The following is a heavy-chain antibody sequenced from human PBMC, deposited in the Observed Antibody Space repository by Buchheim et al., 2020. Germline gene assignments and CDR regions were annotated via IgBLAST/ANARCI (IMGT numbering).Heavy chain of an antibody. V-gene: IGHV4-59*03. D-gene: IGHD6-19*01. J-gene: IGHJ1*01. CDR3: GGYSNGDLHH. CDR1: GGSIRSYY. CDR2: IYYSGSS. Sequence: QVQLQESGPGLVKPSETLSLTCSVSGGSIRSYYWTWIRQPPGKGLEWIGYIYYSGSSNYNPSLKSRVTLSLDTSKNPFSLKLNSVGAADTAVYYCGGYSNGDLHHWGQG.